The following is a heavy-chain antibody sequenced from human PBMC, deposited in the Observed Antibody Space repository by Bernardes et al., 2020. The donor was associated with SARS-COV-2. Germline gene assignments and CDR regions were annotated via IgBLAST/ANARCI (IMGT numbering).Heavy chain of an antibody. V-gene: IGHV3-23*01. CDR3: ARSYGDYARY. CDR2: ISGSGGST. D-gene: IGHD4-17*01. CDR1: GFTFSIYW. J-gene: IGHJ4*02. Sequence: GGSLRLSCAASGFTFSIYWMHWVRQAPGKGLVWVSAISGSGGSTYYADSVKGRFTISRDNSKNTLYLQMNSLRDEDTAVYYCARSYGDYARYWGQGTLVTVSS.